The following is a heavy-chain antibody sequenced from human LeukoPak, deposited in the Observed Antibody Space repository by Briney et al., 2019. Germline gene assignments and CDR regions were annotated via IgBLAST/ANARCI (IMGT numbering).Heavy chain of an antibody. V-gene: IGHV3-30*18. D-gene: IGHD3-10*01. CDR2: ISYDGSHK. CDR3: AKDLRAFRGSGGPYVDN. J-gene: IGHJ4*02. CDR1: GFTXSNYG. Sequence: SLXLSCAASGFTXSNYGMHWVRQAPGKGLEWVALISYDGSHKSYADSVKGRSTISRDNARNTLFLQMSSLRTEDTAVYYCAKDLRAFRGSGGPYVDNWGQGTLVTVSS.